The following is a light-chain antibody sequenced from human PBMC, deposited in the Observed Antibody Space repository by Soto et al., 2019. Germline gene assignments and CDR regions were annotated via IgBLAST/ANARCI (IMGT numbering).Light chain of an antibody. Sequence: QSALTQPASVSGSPGQSITISCTGTSSDVGGNKYVSWYQQHPGKAPKLIIYDVSNRASGVSDRFSGSKSGNTASLTISGLQAEDEADYYCSSYTSTTSSTVFGPGTKVTV. CDR3: SSYTSTTSSTV. V-gene: IGLV2-14*01. CDR1: SSDVGGNKY. CDR2: DVS. J-gene: IGLJ1*01.